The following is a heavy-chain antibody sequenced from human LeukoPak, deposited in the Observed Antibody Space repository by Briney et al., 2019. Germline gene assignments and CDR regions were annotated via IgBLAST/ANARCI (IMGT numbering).Heavy chain of an antibody. J-gene: IGHJ6*03. Sequence: GGSLSLSCEASGFAFNSYTIRWVRQAPGKGLESVAAITSRSSHIYIADSVKGRFTISRDNAKNSLFLQMSSLRVEDTAVYYCARVAQGATTETYFYYYMDVWGKGTTVTVSS. D-gene: IGHD4-11*01. CDR1: GFAFNSYT. V-gene: IGHV3-21*01. CDR2: ITSRSSHI. CDR3: ARVAQGATTETYFYYYMDV.